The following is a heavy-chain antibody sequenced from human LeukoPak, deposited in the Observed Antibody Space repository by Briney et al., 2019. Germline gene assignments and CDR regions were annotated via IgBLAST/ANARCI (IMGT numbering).Heavy chain of an antibody. CDR1: GYKFRNFW. D-gene: IGHD1-26*01. CDR2: IYPDDSDT. CDR3: ATSRSHYGWFDP. V-gene: IGHV5-51*01. J-gene: IGHJ5*02. Sequence: GESLKISCKGSGYKFRNFWIAWVRQMPGKGLEWMGIIYPDDSDTTYSPSVHGQVTISVDKSISTAYLQWSSLKASDTAMYYCATSRSHYGWFDPWGQGTLVTVSS.